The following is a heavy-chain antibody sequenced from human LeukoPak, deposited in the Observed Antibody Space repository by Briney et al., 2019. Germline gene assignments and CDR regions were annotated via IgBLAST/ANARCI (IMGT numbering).Heavy chain of an antibody. CDR1: GFTFDDYT. D-gene: IGHD6-13*01. CDR3: VRGAYSSSWLNFDY. Sequence: PGGSLRLSCAASGFTFDDYTMHWVRQAPGKGLEWVSLISWDGGSTYYADSVKGRFTISRDNSKNTLYLQMNSLRAEDTAVYYCVRGAYSSSWLNFDYWGQGTLVTVSS. CDR2: ISWDGGST. J-gene: IGHJ4*02. V-gene: IGHV3-43*01.